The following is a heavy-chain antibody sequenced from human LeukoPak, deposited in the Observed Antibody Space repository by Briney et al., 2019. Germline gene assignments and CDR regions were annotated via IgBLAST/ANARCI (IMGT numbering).Heavy chain of an antibody. CDR1: GDSITSNNW. D-gene: IGHD6-19*01. CDR3: ARVPTVADNIYYFDY. V-gene: IGHV4-4*02. Sequence: SETLSLTCTVSGDSITSNNWWSWVRQPPGKGMEWIGEIFHNGNSNYNPSLESRVTISVDKFKNHLSLKVASVTAADTAVYYCARVPTVADNIYYFDYWGQGALVTVSS. CDR2: IFHNGNS. J-gene: IGHJ4*02.